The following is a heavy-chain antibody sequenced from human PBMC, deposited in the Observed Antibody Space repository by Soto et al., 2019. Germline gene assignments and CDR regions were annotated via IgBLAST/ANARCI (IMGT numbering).Heavy chain of an antibody. CDR2: ISGDSNYK. CDR1: GFSFSGYN. V-gene: IGHV3-21*01. CDR3: ARVVYFDSSGYGL. D-gene: IGHD3-22*01. J-gene: IGHJ3*01. Sequence: GGSLRLSCVASGFSFSGYNMNWVRQAPGKGLEWVSSISGDSNYKYYADSVQGRFTISRDNAKNSVYLQMNSLRAEDTAVYYCARVVYFDSSGYGLWGQGTMVTVSS.